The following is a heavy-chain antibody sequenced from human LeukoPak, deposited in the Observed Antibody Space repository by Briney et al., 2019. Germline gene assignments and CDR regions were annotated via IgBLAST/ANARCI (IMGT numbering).Heavy chain of an antibody. D-gene: IGHD6-13*01. CDR3: ARDRWRSSWFDY. CDR2: IYHSGST. CDR1: GGSISSGSYY. Sequence: PSETLSLTCTVSGGSISSGSYYWSWIRQPPGKGLEWIGYIYHSGSTYYNPSLKSRVTISVDTSKNQFSLKLSSVTAADTAVYYCARDRWRSSWFDYWGQGTLVTVSS. V-gene: IGHV4-30-2*01. J-gene: IGHJ4*02.